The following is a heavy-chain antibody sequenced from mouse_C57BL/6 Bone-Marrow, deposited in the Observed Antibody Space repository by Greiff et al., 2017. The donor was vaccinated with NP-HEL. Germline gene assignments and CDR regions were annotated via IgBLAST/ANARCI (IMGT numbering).Heavy chain of an antibody. CDR1: GYTFTDYY. CDR3: ARCGGYYGSNYAMDY. D-gene: IGHD1-1*01. V-gene: IGHV1-75*01. CDR2: IFPGSGST. Sequence: QVQLQQSGPELVKPGASVKISCKASGYTFTDYYINWVKQRPGQGLEWIGWIFPGSGSTYYNEKFKGKATLTVDKSSSTAYMLLSSLTSEDSAVYFCARCGGYYGSNYAMDYWGQGTSVTVSS. J-gene: IGHJ4*01.